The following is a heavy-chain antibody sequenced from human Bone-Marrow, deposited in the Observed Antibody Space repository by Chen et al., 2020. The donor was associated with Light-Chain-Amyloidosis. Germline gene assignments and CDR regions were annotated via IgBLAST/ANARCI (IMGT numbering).Heavy chain of an antibody. D-gene: IGHD3-22*01. CDR1: GYTFTNYG. Sequence: QVQLVQSGAEVKRPGASVKVSCKAEGYTFTNYGINWVRQAPGQGLEWMGWISTYNGNTKSAQELQGRVTMTTDTSTNTAYMELRSLISDDTAVYYCARTYDSSVDDSVYGYDYWGQGSQVTVSS. J-gene: IGHJ4*02. CDR3: ARTYDSSVDDSVYGYDY. CDR2: ISTYNGNT. V-gene: IGHV1-18*01.